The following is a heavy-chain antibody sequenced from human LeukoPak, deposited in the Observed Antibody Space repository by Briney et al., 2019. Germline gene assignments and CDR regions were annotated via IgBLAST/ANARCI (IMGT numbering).Heavy chain of an antibody. Sequence: GGSLRLSCAASGFIVSSNYMNWVRQAPGKGLEWVSVIYYGGSTYYADSVKGRFTISRDNSKNTLYLQMNSLRAEDTAVYYCANGYAFDIWGQGTMVTVSS. CDR3: ANGYAFDI. CDR2: IYYGGST. CDR1: GFIVSSNY. J-gene: IGHJ3*02. D-gene: IGHD4-17*01. V-gene: IGHV3-53*01.